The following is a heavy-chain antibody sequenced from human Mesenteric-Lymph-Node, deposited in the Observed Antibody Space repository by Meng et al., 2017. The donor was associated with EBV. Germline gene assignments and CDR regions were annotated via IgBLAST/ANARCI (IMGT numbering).Heavy chain of an antibody. CDR1: GYTLTEPS. CDR3: AFRPTYYYDSSGYYYSQ. D-gene: IGHD3-22*01. Sequence: QVQLVQAGDEVKKPGASVKVSCKVSGYTLTEPSMHWVRQAPGKGLEWMGGFDPEDGETIYAQKFQGRVTMTEDPATDTAYMELSSLRSEDTAVYYCAFRPTYYYDSSGYYYSQWGQGTLVTVSS. J-gene: IGHJ4*02. V-gene: IGHV1-24*01. CDR2: FDPEDGET.